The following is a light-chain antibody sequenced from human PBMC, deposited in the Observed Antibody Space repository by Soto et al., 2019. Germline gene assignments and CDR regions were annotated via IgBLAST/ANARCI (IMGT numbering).Light chain of an antibody. V-gene: IGLV2-23*01. CDR3: CSYADSSTYV. CDR1: SSDVGSYNL. Sequence: QSVLTQPASVSGSPGQSITISCTGTSSDVGSYNLVSWYQQHPGKAPKLIIYEDSKRPSGVSNRFSGSKSGNTASLTISGLQTGDEADYYCCSYADSSTYVFGTGTK. J-gene: IGLJ1*01. CDR2: EDS.